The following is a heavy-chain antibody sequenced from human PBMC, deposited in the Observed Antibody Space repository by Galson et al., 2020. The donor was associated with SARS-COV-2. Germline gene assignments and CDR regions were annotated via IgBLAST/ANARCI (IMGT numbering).Heavy chain of an antibody. D-gene: IGHD6-13*01. CDR2: IYSTGST. V-gene: IGHV4-39*01. CDR3: ARAGGSSWYPGTNWFDP. Sequence: SETLSLTCTVSGGSISSSTYYWGWIRQPPGKGLEWIGNIYSTGSTYYNPSLKSRVTISLDTSKNQFSLKLSSVTAADTAVYYCARAGGSSWYPGTNWFDPWGQGTLVTVSS. J-gene: IGHJ5*02. CDR1: GGSISSSTYY.